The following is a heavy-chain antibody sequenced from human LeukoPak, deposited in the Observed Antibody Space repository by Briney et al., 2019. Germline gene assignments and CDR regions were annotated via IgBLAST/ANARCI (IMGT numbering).Heavy chain of an antibody. J-gene: IGHJ6*02. CDR2: RIPIFGTA. CDR1: GGTFSSYA. V-gene: IGHV1-69*01. CDR3: ARGKLERGYYYGMDV. D-gene: IGHD1-1*01. Sequence: SVKVSCKASGGTFSSYAISWVRQAPGQGLEWMGGRIPIFGTANYAQKFQGRVTITEDESTSKAYMELSSLRSEDTAVYYCARGKLERGYYYGMDVWGQGTTVTVSS.